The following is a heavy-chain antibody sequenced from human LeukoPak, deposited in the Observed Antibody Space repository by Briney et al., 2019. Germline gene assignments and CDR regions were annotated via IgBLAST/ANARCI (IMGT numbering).Heavy chain of an antibody. Sequence: GASVKVSCNTSGYTFASYYIHWVRQAPGQGPEWMGIINPGGGSAGYAQNFQGRVTMTRDTSTSTVYMELSSLRSEDTAVYYCARGMVRGVIRGSFDYWGQGTPVTVSS. D-gene: IGHD3-10*01. V-gene: IGHV1-46*01. CDR1: GYTFASYY. CDR3: ARGMVRGVIRGSFDY. CDR2: INPGGGSA. J-gene: IGHJ4*02.